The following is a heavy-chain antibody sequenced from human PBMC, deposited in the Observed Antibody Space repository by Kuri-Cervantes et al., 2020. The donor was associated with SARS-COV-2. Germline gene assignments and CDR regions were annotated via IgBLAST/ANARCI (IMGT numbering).Heavy chain of an antibody. J-gene: IGHJ4*02. D-gene: IGHD7-27*01. CDR3: ASITGEGY. V-gene: IGHV3-30*02. CDR2: LRYDGSNQ. CDR1: GFTFIHYG. Sequence: GGSLRLSCTASGFTFIHYGMHWVRQAPGKGLEWVAFLRYDGSNQCYADSVKGRFTISRDNSKNTLYLQMNSLGPEDTAVYYCASITGEGYWGQGTLVTVSS.